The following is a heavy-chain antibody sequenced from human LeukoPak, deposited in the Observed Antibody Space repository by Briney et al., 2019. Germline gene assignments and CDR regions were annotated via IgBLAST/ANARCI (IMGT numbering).Heavy chain of an antibody. J-gene: IGHJ4*02. CDR2: IWYDGGNK. Sequence: PGRSLRLSCAASGFPFSSWAMHWVRQAPGKGLEWVAVIWYDGGNKYYVDSVKGRFTISRDNSKNTLYLQMNSLRAEDTAVYYCAKTPIRYCSGGSCYSTKANYFDYWGQGTLVTVSS. CDR3: AKTPIRYCSGGSCYSTKANYFDY. CDR1: GFPFSSWA. V-gene: IGHV3-33*06. D-gene: IGHD2-15*01.